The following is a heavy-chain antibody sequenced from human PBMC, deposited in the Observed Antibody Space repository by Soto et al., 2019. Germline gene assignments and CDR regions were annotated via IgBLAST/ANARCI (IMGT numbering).Heavy chain of an antibody. J-gene: IGHJ4*02. CDR2: IYYSGST. V-gene: IGHV4-30-4*01. Sequence: LSLTCTVSVGSISSGDYYWSWIRQPPGKGLEWIGYIYYSGSTYYNPSLKSRVTISVDTSKNQFSLKLSSVTAADTAVYYCARVRDENYFDYWGQGTQVTVSS. CDR3: ARVRDENYFDY. CDR1: VGSISSGDYY.